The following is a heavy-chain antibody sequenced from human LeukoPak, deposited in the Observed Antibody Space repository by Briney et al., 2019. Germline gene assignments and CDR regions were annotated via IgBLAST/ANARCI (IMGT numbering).Heavy chain of an antibody. J-gene: IGHJ4*02. D-gene: IGHD3-16*01. V-gene: IGHV3-30*18. Sequence: GGSLRLSCAASGFTFSTHWMTWVRQAPGKGLEWVATITYDGSSEYYADSVKDRFTVSRDNSKNTLYLQMSSLKTEDTAVYYCAKRGDGGHKSLEYWGQGTLVIVSS. CDR1: GFTFSTHW. CDR2: ITYDGSSE. CDR3: AKRGDGGHKSLEY.